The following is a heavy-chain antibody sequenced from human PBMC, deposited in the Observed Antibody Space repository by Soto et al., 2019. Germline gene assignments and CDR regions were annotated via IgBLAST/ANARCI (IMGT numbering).Heavy chain of an antibody. CDR3: AKGGRQWLVTAVFNY. J-gene: IGHJ4*02. D-gene: IGHD6-19*01. CDR1: GFTFSDYA. CDR2: VSHDGRNT. V-gene: IGHV3-30*18. Sequence: VQLVESGGGVVQPGRSLRLSCAASGFTFSDYAMHWVRQAPGKGLEWVAVVSHDGRNTHYADSVKGRFTISRDSFKKTVSLEMTSLRAEDTGVYYCAKGGRQWLVTAVFNYWGQGALVTVSS.